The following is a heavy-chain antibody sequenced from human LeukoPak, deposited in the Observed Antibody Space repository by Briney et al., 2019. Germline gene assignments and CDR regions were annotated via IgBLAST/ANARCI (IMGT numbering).Heavy chain of an antibody. CDR1: GGSISSYY. V-gene: IGHV4-59*01. Sequence: PSETLSLTCTVSGGSISSYYWSWIRQPPGKGLEWIGYIYYGGSTNYNPSLKSRVTISVDTSKNQFSLKLSSVTAADTAVYYCARGDGYNKKYYFDYWGQGTLVTVSS. J-gene: IGHJ4*02. CDR2: IYYGGST. D-gene: IGHD5-24*01. CDR3: ARGDGYNKKYYFDY.